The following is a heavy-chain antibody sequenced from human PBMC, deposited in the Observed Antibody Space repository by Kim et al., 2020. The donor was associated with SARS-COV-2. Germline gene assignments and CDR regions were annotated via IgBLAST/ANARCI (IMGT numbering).Heavy chain of an antibody. CDR2: IWSDGNLK. CDR1: GFTLSTSG. J-gene: IGHJ2*01. D-gene: IGHD3-3*02. CDR3: ARDDYHFLTGYSYWYFDI. V-gene: IGHV3-33*04. Sequence: GGSLRLSCRASGFTLSTSGMHWVRQAPGKGLEWVAVIWSDGNLKNYADSVKGRFTISRDNSKNTLNLQMDSLRAEDTGIYYCARDDYHFLTGYSYWYFDIWGRGTRVTVSS.